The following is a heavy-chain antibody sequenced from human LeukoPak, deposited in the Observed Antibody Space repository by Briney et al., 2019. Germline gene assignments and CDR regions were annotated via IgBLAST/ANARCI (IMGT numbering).Heavy chain of an antibody. CDR3: ARDRHGGEGGFDY. J-gene: IGHJ4*02. CDR2: IHYSGST. Sequence: SETLSLTCTVSGGSISSGGYYWSWIRQHPGKGLEWIGYIHYSGSTYYNPSLKSRVTISVDTSKNQFSLKLSSVTAADTAVYYCARDRHGGEGGFDYWGQGTLVTVSS. CDR1: GGSISSGGYY. V-gene: IGHV4-31*03. D-gene: IGHD2-15*01.